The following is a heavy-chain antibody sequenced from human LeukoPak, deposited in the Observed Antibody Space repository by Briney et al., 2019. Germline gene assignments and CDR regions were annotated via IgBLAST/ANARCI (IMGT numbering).Heavy chain of an antibody. CDR3: ARILPPYEIWVSADNGFDI. J-gene: IGHJ3*02. CDR2: MNPKSGNT. Sequence: ASVKVSCKASGYTFTSYDINWVRQATGQGLEWMGWMNPKSGNTGYAQKFQGRVTMTRNTSISTAYMQLTSLRSEDTAVYYCARILPPYEIWVSADNGFDIWDQGTMVNVS. D-gene: IGHD2-15*01. V-gene: IGHV1-8*01. CDR1: GYTFTSYD.